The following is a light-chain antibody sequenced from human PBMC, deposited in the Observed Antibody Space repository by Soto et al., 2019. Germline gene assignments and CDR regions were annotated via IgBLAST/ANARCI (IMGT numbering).Light chain of an antibody. Sequence: LQIPPSPFSLSASVGDRVTITCRAIQSISSYLNWYQQKPGKAPKLLIYAASSLQSGVPSRFSGGGSDTDFTLTINTLQPEDFATYYCQQSHSSPLSFGGGTKV. CDR1: QSISSY. CDR2: AAS. J-gene: IGKJ4*01. V-gene: IGKV1-39*01. CDR3: QQSHSSPLS.